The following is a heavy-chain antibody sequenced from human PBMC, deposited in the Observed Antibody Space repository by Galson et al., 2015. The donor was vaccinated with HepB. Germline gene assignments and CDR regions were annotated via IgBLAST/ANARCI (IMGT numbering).Heavy chain of an antibody. J-gene: IGHJ6*02. D-gene: IGHD2-2*02. CDR1: GFTFSSYW. V-gene: IGHV3-7*03. CDR2: IKQDGSEK. CDR3: AREVKDIVVVPAAIGVGRNYYYYYGMDV. Sequence: SLRLSCAASGFTFSSYWMSWVRQAPGKGLEWVANIKQDGSEKYYVDSVKGRFTISRDNAKNSLYLQMNSLRAEDTAVYYCAREVKDIVVVPAAIGVGRNYYYYYGMDVWGQGTTVTVSS.